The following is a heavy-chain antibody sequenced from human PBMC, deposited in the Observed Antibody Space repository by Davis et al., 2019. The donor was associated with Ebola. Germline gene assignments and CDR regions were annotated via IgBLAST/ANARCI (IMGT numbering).Heavy chain of an antibody. CDR2: LGLSADT. Sequence: PGGSLRLSCAASGFVFSSYVMSWVRRAPGKGLEWVSTLGLSADTYYADSVKGRFTISRDNSKNTLYLQMNSLRAEDTAVYYCAKAPVRFLEWFTTDYWGKGTLVTVSS. V-gene: IGHV3-23*01. CDR1: GFVFSSYV. J-gene: IGHJ4*02. D-gene: IGHD3-3*01. CDR3: AKAPVRFLEWFTTDY.